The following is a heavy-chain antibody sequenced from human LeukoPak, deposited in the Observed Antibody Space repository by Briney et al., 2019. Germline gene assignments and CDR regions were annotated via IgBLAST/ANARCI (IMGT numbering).Heavy chain of an antibody. J-gene: IGHJ4*02. V-gene: IGHV3-23*01. CDR3: AKDGAGYSSGTNDY. Sequence: GGSLRLSCAASGFTFSSYAMSWVCQAPGKGLEWVSAISGSGGSTYYADSVKGRLTISRDNSKNTLYLQMNSLRAEDTAVYYCAKDGAGYSSGTNDYWGQGTLVTVSS. D-gene: IGHD6-19*01. CDR1: GFTFSSYA. CDR2: ISGSGGST.